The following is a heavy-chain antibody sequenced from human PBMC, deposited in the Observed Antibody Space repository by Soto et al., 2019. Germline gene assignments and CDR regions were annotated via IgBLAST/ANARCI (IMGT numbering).Heavy chain of an antibody. CDR3: ARDPVTADYYDSSGYYSGLDY. V-gene: IGHV1-46*03. CDR1: GYTFTRYY. J-gene: IGHJ4*02. Sequence: ASVKVSCKASGYTFTRYYMHWVRQAPGQGLEWMGIINPSGGSTSYAQKFQGRVTMTRDTSTSTVYMELSSLRSEDTAVYYCARDPVTADYYDSSGYYSGLDYWGQGTLVTVSS. D-gene: IGHD3-22*01. CDR2: INPSGGST.